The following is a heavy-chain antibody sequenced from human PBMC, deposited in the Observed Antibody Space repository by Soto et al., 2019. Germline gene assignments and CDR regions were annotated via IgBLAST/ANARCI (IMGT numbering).Heavy chain of an antibody. Sequence: GGSLRLSCAASGFTFSSYGMHWVRQAPGKGLEWVAVIWYDGSNKYYADSVKGRFTISRDNSKNTLYLQMNSLRAEDTAVYYCAREGDYVYYYYGMDVWGQGTTVTVSS. CDR1: GFTFSSYG. CDR2: IWYDGSNK. CDR3: AREGDYVYYYYGMDV. J-gene: IGHJ6*02. V-gene: IGHV3-33*01. D-gene: IGHD4-17*01.